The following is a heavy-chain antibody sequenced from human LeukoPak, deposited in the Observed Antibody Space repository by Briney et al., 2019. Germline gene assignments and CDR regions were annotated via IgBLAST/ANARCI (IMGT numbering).Heavy chain of an antibody. CDR3: ARGLMGGYPYFDY. CDR2: INWNGNYI. V-gene: IGHV3-20*04. D-gene: IGHD3-22*01. CDR1: GFTFDDYD. Sequence: PGGSLRLSCAASGFTFDDYDMGWVRQAPGKGLEWVSNINWNGNYIGYADSVRGRFTISRDNARNSVYLQMNSLRAEDTALYYCARGLMGGYPYFDYWGQGTLVTVSS. J-gene: IGHJ4*02.